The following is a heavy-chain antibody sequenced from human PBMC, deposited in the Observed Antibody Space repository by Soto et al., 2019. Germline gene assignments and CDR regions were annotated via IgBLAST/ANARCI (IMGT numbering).Heavy chain of an antibody. CDR3: ARDRDWAFDF. Sequence: EVQLVESGGGLVQPGGSLRLSCVASGFTFSTYSINWVRQAPGKGLEWVSYISTSGGAIYYADSVKGRFTISRDNAKNSVSLQMNSLRDEDTAMHYCARDRDWAFDFWGQGTLVTVSS. CDR2: ISTSGGAI. J-gene: IGHJ4*02. V-gene: IGHV3-48*02. D-gene: IGHD3-9*01. CDR1: GFTFSTYS.